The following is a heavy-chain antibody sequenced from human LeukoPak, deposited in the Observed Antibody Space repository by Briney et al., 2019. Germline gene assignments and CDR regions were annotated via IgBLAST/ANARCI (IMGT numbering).Heavy chain of an antibody. D-gene: IGHD4-11*01. J-gene: IGHJ4*02. CDR3: VRLYDDYTNGHFDS. CDR1: GFTFSSYS. CDR2: ISSSSSYI. V-gene: IGHV3-21*01. Sequence: GGSLRLSCAASGFTFSSYSMNWVRQAPGKGLEWVSSISSSSSYIYYADSVKGRFTISRDNAKNSLYLQLNSLRAEDTAVYYCVRLYDDYTNGHFDSWGQGTLVTVSS.